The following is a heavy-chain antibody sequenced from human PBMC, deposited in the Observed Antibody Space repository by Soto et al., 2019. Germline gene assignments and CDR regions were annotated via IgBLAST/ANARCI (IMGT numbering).Heavy chain of an antibody. V-gene: IGHV3-48*01. CDR3: ARDVYSGTLNTEEDV. Sequence: EVQLVESGGGLVQPGGSLRLSCAVSGFPFIRYSMNWVRQAPGKGLEWIAYISGSSSTIKYADSVKGRFTISRDNAKNLLYLQMSSLRAEDTAVYFCARDVYSGTLNTEEDVWGQGTTVTVSS. CDR2: ISGSSSTI. J-gene: IGHJ6*02. D-gene: IGHD6-19*01. CDR1: GFPFIRYS.